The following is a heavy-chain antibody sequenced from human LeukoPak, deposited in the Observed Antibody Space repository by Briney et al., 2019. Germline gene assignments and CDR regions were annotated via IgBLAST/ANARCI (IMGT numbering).Heavy chain of an antibody. Sequence: PSETLSLTCTVSGGSISSGDYYWSWIRQPPGKGLEWIGYIYYSGSTYYNPSLKSRVTISVDTSKNQFSLKLSSVTAADTAVYYCARETRRYNWNVGGKNYWGQGTLVTVSS. CDR1: GGSISSGDYY. CDR2: IYYSGST. V-gene: IGHV4-30-4*08. D-gene: IGHD1-1*01. J-gene: IGHJ4*02. CDR3: ARETRRYNWNVGGKNY.